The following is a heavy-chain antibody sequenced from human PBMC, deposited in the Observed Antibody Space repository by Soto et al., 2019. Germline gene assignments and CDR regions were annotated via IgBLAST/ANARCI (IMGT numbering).Heavy chain of an antibody. CDR2: ISHGGNT. J-gene: IGHJ2*01. V-gene: IGHV4-4*02. D-gene: IGHD1-1*01. Sequence: QAQLQESGPGLVKPSETLSLTCTVFSDSIDSSDWWNWVRQSPGRGLEWIGEISHGGNTNYNPSLMSRVTISVDMSKHQFSLNVNSVTAADTAVYYCARDTKTTSGQWYFDLWGRGTLVTVSS. CDR1: SDSIDSSDW. CDR3: ARDTKTTSGQWYFDL.